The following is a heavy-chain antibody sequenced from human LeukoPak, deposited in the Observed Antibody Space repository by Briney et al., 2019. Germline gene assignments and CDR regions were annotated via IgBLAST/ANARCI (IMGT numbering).Heavy chain of an antibody. J-gene: IGHJ4*02. V-gene: IGHV3-74*01. CDR1: GIIFSNYW. CDR2: INRDGSST. Sequence: GGSLRLSCAASGIIFSNYWMHWVRQAPGKGLVWVSRINRDGSSTSYADSVKGRFTISRDNAKNSLYLQMNSLRAEDTAVYYCAGEARLLWFGELLPFDYWGQGTLVTVSS. D-gene: IGHD3-10*01. CDR3: AGEARLLWFGELLPFDY.